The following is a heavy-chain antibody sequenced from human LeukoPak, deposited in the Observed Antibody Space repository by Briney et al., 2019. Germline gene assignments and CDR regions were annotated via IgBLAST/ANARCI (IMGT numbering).Heavy chain of an antibody. CDR1: GGSFSGYY. CDR3: ASLSSSWYYFDY. V-gene: IGHV4-34*01. CDR2: INHSGST. D-gene: IGHD6-13*01. Sequence: SETLSLTCAVDGGSFSGYYWSWIRQPPGKGLEWIGEINHSGSTNYNPSLKSRVTISVDTSKNQFSLKLSSVTAADTAVYYCASLSSSWYYFDYWGQGTLVTVSS. J-gene: IGHJ4*02.